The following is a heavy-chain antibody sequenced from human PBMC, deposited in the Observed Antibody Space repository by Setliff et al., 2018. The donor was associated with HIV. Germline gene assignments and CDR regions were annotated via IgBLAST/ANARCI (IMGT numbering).Heavy chain of an antibody. CDR3: ARQLLWFGESVLHMDV. J-gene: IGHJ6*03. D-gene: IGHD3-10*01. CDR2: ITDYNGNT. CDR1: GYTFDSYG. V-gene: IGHV7-4-1*02. Sequence: GASVKVSCKASGYTFDSYGISWVRQAPGQGLEWMGWITDYNGNTNYAQGFTGRFVFSLDTSVSTAYLQISSLKAEGTAIYYCARQLLWFGESVLHMDVWGKGTTVTVSS.